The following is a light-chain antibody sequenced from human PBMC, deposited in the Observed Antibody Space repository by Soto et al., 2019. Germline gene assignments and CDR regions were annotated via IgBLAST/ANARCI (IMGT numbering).Light chain of an antibody. V-gene: IGKV1-33*01. CDR3: QEYDNLLPIT. J-gene: IGKJ5*01. CDR1: QDISKN. CDR2: DAS. Sequence: IQMTQSPSSLSASVGDRVTITCQASQDISKNLNWYQQKQGKAPKLLIYDASSLQTGVPSRFSGSGSETHFTFTISSLQQEDVATYYCQEYDNLLPITLGHGTRLEIK.